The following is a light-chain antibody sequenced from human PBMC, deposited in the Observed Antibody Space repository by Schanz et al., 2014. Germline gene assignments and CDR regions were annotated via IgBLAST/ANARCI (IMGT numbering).Light chain of an antibody. J-gene: IGLJ1*01. Sequence: QSALTQPPSASGSPGQSVTISCTGTSSDVGGYNYVSWYQQHPGKAPKLMIFDVNQRPSGVPARFSGSKSGNTASLTVSGLQAEDESDYYCFSYAGSGLYVFGTGTKLTVL. CDR3: FSYAGSGLYV. V-gene: IGLV2-8*01. CDR2: DVN. CDR1: SSDVGGYNY.